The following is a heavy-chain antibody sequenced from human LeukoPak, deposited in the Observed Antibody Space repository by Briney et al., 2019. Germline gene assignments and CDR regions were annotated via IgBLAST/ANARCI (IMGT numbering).Heavy chain of an antibody. CDR3: ARDSDDFWSGYPEY. CDR2: IYYSGST. J-gene: IGHJ4*02. CDR1: GGSISSYY. Sequence: PSETLSLTCTVSGGSISSYYWSWIRQPPGKGLDWIGYIYYSGSTNYNPSLKSRVTISVDTSKNQFSLKLSSVTAADTAVYYCARDSDDFWSGYPEYWGQGTLVTLSS. V-gene: IGHV4-59*01. D-gene: IGHD3-3*01.